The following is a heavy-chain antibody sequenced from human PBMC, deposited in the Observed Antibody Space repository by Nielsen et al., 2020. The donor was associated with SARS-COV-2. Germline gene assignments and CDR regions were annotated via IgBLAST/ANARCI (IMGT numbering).Heavy chain of an antibody. Sequence: GESLKISCAASGFTVSSNYMSWVRQAPGKGLEWVSVIYSASSTYYADSVKGRFTISRDSSKNTLYLQMNSLRAEDTAVYYCARDSVTYGSGSLGEVYYYYYGMDVWGQGTTVTVS. CDR2: IYSASST. CDR3: ARDSVTYGSGSLGEVYYYYYGMDV. V-gene: IGHV3-53*01. CDR1: GFTVSSNY. J-gene: IGHJ6*02. D-gene: IGHD3-10*01.